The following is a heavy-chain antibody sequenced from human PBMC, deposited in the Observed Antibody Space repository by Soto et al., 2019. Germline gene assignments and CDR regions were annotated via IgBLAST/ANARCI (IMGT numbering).Heavy chain of an antibody. CDR3: TRSVSP. CDR1: GGSISSGGYY. V-gene: IGHV4-31*03. J-gene: IGHJ5*02. CDR2: IYYSGST. Sequence: QVQLQESGPGLVKPSQTLSLTCTVSGGSISSGGYYWNWIRQHPGKGLEWIGYIYYSGSTYYNPSLQSRVASAEDTAKNPLSRKLTSVTAADTAVYYCTRSVSPWGQGTLVTVSS.